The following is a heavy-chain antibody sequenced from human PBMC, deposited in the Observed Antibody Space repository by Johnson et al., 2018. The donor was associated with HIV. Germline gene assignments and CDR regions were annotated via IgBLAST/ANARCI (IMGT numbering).Heavy chain of an antibody. Sequence: QVQVLESGGGVVQPGRSLRLSCAASGFTFSSYGMHWVRQAPGKGLEWVAVISYDGTNEYYSESVKGRFTISRDNSKNTLYLQMSSLRAEDTAVYYCAKSPGKDHGGNSGAFHIWGQGTMVTVSS. CDR3: AKSPGKDHGGNSGAFHI. J-gene: IGHJ3*02. D-gene: IGHD4-23*01. CDR1: GFTFSSYG. CDR2: ISYDGTNE. V-gene: IGHV3-30*19.